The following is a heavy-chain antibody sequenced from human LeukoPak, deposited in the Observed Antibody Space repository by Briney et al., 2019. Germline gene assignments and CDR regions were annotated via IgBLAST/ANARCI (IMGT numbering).Heavy chain of an antibody. CDR3: ASTGYSGYDDDAFDI. D-gene: IGHD5-12*01. CDR1: VGSIRSSSYY. CDR2: NYYSGIT. J-gene: IGHJ3*02. Sequence: SETLSLTCTVSVGSIRSSSYYWGWIRQPPGEGLVWIGCNYYSGITYYNPSLKSRVTISVDTSKNQFSLKLSSVTAADTAVYYCASTGYSGYDDDAFDIWGQGTMVTVSS. V-gene: IGHV4-39*01.